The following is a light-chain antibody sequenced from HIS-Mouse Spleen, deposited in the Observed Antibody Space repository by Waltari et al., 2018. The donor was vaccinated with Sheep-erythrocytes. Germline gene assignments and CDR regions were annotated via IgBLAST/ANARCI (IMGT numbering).Light chain of an antibody. CDR2: AAS. CDR3: QQSYSTPYT. Sequence: DIQMTQSPSSLSASVGDRVTITCRASQSISSYLNWYQQKPGQAPKLLIYAASSWQRGVPSRFSGSGSVTDFTLTISSLQPEDFATYYCQQSYSTPYTFGQGTKLEIK. J-gene: IGKJ2*01. V-gene: IGKV1-39*01. CDR1: QSISSY.